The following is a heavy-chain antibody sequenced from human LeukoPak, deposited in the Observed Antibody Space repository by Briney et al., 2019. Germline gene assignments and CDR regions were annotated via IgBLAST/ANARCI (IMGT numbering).Heavy chain of an antibody. CDR1: GGSISSGNYY. CDR2: IWADGAP. D-gene: IGHD7-27*01. Sequence: SETLSLTCTVSGGSISSGNYYWSWIRQPAGKGLEWIGRIWADGAPTYRPSLKSRVTISVDTSKNQFSLRLSSVTAADTAVYYCARLSPLTGAYYYMDVWGKGTTVTVSS. V-gene: IGHV4-61*02. CDR3: ARLSPLTGAYYYMDV. J-gene: IGHJ6*03.